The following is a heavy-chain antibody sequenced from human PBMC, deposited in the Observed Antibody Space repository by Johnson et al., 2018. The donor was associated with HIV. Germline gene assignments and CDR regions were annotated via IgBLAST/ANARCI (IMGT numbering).Heavy chain of an antibody. J-gene: IGHJ3*02. CDR1: GFTFDAYT. CDR2: IGWDGGSR. V-gene: IGHV3-43*01. D-gene: IGHD3-22*01. Sequence: VQLVESGGVVAQIGGSLRLSCAASGFTFDAYTMYWVRQPPGKGLEWVSLIGWDGGSRYYGDSVKGRFSISRDNSKNTLYLQMNSLRAEDTAVYYCAKDRAHSSNYLDAFDIWGQGTMVTVSS. CDR3: AKDRAHSSNYLDAFDI.